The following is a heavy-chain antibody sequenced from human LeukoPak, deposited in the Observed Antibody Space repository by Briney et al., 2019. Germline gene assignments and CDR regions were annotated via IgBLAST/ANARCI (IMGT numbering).Heavy chain of an antibody. Sequence: GGCLRLSCAASGFTFSSYSMKSVRQAPGNGLEWVSSISSSSSYIYYADSVKGRFTISRDNAKNSLYLQMNSLRAEDTAVYYCARYFHAKWEPDAFDIWGQGTMVTVSS. J-gene: IGHJ3*02. CDR1: GFTFSSYS. V-gene: IGHV3-21*01. CDR2: ISSSSSYI. D-gene: IGHD1-26*01. CDR3: ARYFHAKWEPDAFDI.